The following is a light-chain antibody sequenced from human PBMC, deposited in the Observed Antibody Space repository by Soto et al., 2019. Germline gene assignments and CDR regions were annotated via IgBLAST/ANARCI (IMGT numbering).Light chain of an antibody. CDR3: QQYGSAPPIT. CDR1: QSVSSN. V-gene: IGKV3-20*01. CDR2: GAS. J-gene: IGKJ4*01. Sequence: EIVLSMSPATLSLSPEERATLSCRASQSVSSNLAWYQQKPGQAPRLLIYGASTRATGIPDRFSGSGSGTDFTLTISRLEPEDFAVYYCQQYGSAPPITFGGGTKVDIK.